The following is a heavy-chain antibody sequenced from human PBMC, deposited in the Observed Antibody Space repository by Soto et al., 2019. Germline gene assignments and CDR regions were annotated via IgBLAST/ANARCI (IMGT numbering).Heavy chain of an antibody. CDR1: GYTFTSYD. Sequence: ASVKVSCKASGYTFTSYDINWVRQATGQGLEWMGWMNPNSGNTGYAQKFQGRVTMTRNTSISTAYMELSSLRSEDTAVYYCARVSDILTGYYGGGAFDIWGQGTMVTVSS. V-gene: IGHV1-8*01. J-gene: IGHJ3*02. CDR2: MNPNSGNT. D-gene: IGHD3-9*01. CDR3: ARVSDILTGYYGGGAFDI.